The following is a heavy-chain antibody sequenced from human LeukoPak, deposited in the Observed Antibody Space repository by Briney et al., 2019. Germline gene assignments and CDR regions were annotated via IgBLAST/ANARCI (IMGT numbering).Heavy chain of an antibody. CDR1: GGPFSGYH. D-gene: IGHD3-22*01. CDR2: NNHSGST. V-gene: IGHV4-34*01. Sequence: SETLSLTCAVYGGPFSGYHWTWIRQSPGKGLEWIGDNNHSGSTYYNPSLKSRLTIPVATSKNQFSLKLRSVTAADTAVYYCARGRHDITMIVVVMTSVSYYLDVWGKGTTVTVS. CDR3: ARGRHDITMIVVVMTSVSYYLDV. J-gene: IGHJ6*03.